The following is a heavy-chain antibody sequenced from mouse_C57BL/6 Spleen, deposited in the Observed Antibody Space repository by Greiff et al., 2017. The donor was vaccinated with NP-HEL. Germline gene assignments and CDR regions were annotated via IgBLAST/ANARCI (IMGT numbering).Heavy chain of an antibody. Sequence: VQLQQSGAELVRPGTSVKVSCKASGYAFTNYLIEWVKQRPGQGLEWIGVINPGSGGTNYNEKFKGKATLTADKSSSTAYMQLSSLTSEDSAVYFCARGIYFYYFDDWGQGTTLTVSS. CDR3: ARGIYFYYFDD. CDR1: GYAFTNYL. V-gene: IGHV1-54*01. CDR2: INPGSGGT. D-gene: IGHD2-1*01. J-gene: IGHJ2*01.